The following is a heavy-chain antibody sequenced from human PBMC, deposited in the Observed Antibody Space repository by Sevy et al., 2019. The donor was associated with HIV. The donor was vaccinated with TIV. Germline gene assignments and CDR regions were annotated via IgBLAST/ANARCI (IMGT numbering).Heavy chain of an antibody. D-gene: IGHD4-4*01. J-gene: IGHJ6*02. CDR2: ISYDGNYK. CDR3: ARTRPNPPGTVTNSLYYGMDL. CDR1: GFTFSTYA. V-gene: IGHV3-30*03. Sequence: GGSLRLSCAASGFTFSTYAMDWVRQAPGQGLEWLAVISYDGNYKYYTDSVKGRFTISRDNAKSSLYLQMHSLRVEDTAVYYCARTRPNPPGTVTNSLYYGMDLWGQGTTVTVSS.